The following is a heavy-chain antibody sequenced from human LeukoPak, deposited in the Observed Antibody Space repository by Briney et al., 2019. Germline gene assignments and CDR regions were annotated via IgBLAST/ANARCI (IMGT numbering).Heavy chain of an antibody. J-gene: IGHJ4*02. Sequence: SVKVSCKASGGTFSSYAISWVRQAPGQGLEWMGGIIPIFGTANYAQKFQGRVMITADKSASTAYMELSSLRSEDTAVYYCARDHGYSSSWGALPFDYWGQGTLVTVSS. CDR2: IIPIFGTA. D-gene: IGHD6-13*01. V-gene: IGHV1-69*06. CDR1: GGTFSSYA. CDR3: ARDHGYSSSWGALPFDY.